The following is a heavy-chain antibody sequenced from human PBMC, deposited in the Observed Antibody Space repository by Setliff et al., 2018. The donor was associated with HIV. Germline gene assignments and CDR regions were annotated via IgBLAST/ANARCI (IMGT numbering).Heavy chain of an antibody. CDR2: TNPQSDIA. J-gene: IGHJ4*02. V-gene: IGHV1-69*10. CDR3: VRVGPWYYARSGYLASWDY. Sequence: SVKVSCKASGFTFNHYALSWVRQAPGQRPEWMGGTNPQSDIANYAQRFQGRVTITADHSKTTTYMELTSLRADDTAVYYCVRVGPWYYARSGYLASWDYWGQGTLVTVSS. D-gene: IGHD3-22*01. CDR1: GFTFNHYA.